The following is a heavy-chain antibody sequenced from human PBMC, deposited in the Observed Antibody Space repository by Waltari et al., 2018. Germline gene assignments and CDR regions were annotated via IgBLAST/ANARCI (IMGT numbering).Heavy chain of an antibody. CDR1: GGSISSYS. CDR2: IYTSGST. J-gene: IGHJ6*03. V-gene: IGHV4-4*07. CDR3: ARGAVAGKNYYYYMDV. D-gene: IGHD6-19*01. Sequence: QVQLQESGPGLVKPSETLSLTCTVSGGSISSYSWSWSRQPAGKGLEWIGRIYTSGSTNYNPSLKSRVTMSVDTSKNQFSLKLSSVTAADTAVYYCARGAVAGKNYYYYMDVWGKGTTVTISS.